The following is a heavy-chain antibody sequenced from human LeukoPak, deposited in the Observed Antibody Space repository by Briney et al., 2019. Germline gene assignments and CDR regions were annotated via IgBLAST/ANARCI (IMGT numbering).Heavy chain of an antibody. CDR1: GYTFTGYY. Sequence: ASVKVSCKASGYTFTGYYMHWVRQAPGQGLEWMGWINPNSGGTNYAQKFQGRVTMTRDTSISTAYMELSRLRSDDTAVYYCARGPKIIAAAHRHYYGMDVWGQGTTVTVSS. CDR3: ARGPKIIAAAHRHYYGMDV. D-gene: IGHD6-13*01. CDR2: INPNSGGT. V-gene: IGHV1-2*02. J-gene: IGHJ6*02.